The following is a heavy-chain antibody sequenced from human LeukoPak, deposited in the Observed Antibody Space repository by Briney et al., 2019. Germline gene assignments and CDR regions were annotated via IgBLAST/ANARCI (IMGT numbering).Heavy chain of an antibody. CDR2: IYYSGST. CDR3: ARVISYYYGSGSYYAPPYYFDY. Sequence: SETLSLTCTVSGGSISSYYWSWIRQPPGKGLEWIGYIYYSGSTNYNPSLKSRVAISVDTSKNQFSLKLSSVTAADTAVYYCARVISYYYGSGSYYAPPYYFDYWGQGTLVTVSS. V-gene: IGHV4-59*01. CDR1: GGSISSYY. J-gene: IGHJ4*02. D-gene: IGHD3-10*01.